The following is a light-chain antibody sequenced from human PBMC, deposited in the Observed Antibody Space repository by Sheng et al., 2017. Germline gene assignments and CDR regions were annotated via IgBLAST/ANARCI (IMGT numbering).Light chain of an antibody. J-gene: IGKJ1*01. CDR3: QHRRNWPWT. V-gene: IGKV3-11*01. CDR2: AAS. Sequence: EIVLTQSPATLSLSPGDRATLSCRASQSVSNHLAWYQQKPGQAPSLLIYAASTRATGIPARFSGSGSGTDFTLTITSLEPEDFAIYYCQHRRNWPWTFGQGTKVESK. CDR1: QSVSNH.